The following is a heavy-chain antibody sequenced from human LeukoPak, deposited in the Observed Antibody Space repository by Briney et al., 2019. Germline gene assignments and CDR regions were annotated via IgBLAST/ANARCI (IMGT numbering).Heavy chain of an antibody. J-gene: IGHJ5*02. D-gene: IGHD6-13*01. CDR3: ARDLHIGYSSSWYWSEGPGWFDP. CDR1: GGSISSYY. CDR2: IYTSGST. Sequence: PSETLSLTCTVSGGSISSYYWSWIRQPAGKGLEWIGRIYTSGSTNYNPSLKSRVTMSVDTSKNQFSLKLSSVTAADTAVYYCARDLHIGYSSSWYWSEGPGWFDPWGQGTLVTVSS. V-gene: IGHV4-4*07.